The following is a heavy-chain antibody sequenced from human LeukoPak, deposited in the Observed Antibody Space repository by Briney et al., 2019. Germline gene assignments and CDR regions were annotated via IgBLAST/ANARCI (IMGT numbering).Heavy chain of an antibody. CDR3: ARRYSSSWDDALDI. CDR2: INPGDSET. D-gene: IGHD6-13*01. J-gene: IGHJ3*02. Sequence: GESLKISCKGSGYTFTNYWIGWVRQMPGKGLEWLGIINPGDSETRHSPSFQGQVTISADKSISTAYLQWSSLKASDTGMYYCARRYSSSWDDALDIWGQGTVSSSLQ. CDR1: GYTFTNYW. V-gene: IGHV5-51*01.